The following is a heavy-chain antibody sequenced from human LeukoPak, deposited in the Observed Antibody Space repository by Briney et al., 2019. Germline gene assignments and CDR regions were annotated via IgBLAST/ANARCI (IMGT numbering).Heavy chain of an antibody. J-gene: IGHJ5*02. CDR2: IYYSGST. CDR3: ARDEVVRGVIWFDP. CDR1: GGSISSYY. Sequence: SETLSLTCTVSGGSISSYYWSWIRQPPGKGLEWIGYIYYSGSTNYNPSLKSRVTMSVDTSKNQFSLKLSSVTAADTAVYYCARDEVVRGVIWFDPWGQGTLVTVSS. V-gene: IGHV4-59*12. D-gene: IGHD3-10*01.